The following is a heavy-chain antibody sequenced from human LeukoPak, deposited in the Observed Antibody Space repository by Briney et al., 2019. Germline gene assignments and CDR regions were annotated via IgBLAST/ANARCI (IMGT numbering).Heavy chain of an antibody. CDR3: AKDWGRLYYYYMDV. J-gene: IGHJ6*03. D-gene: IGHD3-16*01. V-gene: IGHV3-43D*03. CDR1: GFTFDDYA. Sequence: GGPLRLSCAASGFTFDDYAMHWVRQAPRKGLEWVSLISWDGGSTYYADSVKGRFTISRDNSKNSLYLQMNSLRAEDTALYYCAKDWGRLYYYYMDVWGKGTTVTVSS. CDR2: ISWDGGST.